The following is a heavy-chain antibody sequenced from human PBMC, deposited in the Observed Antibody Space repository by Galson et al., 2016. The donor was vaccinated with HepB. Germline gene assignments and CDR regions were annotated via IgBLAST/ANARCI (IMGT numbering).Heavy chain of an antibody. D-gene: IGHD5-18*01. CDR3: ARGVDTAMGYYFDF. V-gene: IGHV3-30*04. CDR1: GFTFSTYA. CDR2: ISYDGTDK. Sequence: LRLSCAASGFTFSTYAMHWVRQAPGKGLEWVAVISYDGTDKYYADSVRGRFTISRDNSKNTLYLQMNSLRAEDTAVYYCARGVDTAMGYYFDFWGQGTLVTVSS. J-gene: IGHJ4*02.